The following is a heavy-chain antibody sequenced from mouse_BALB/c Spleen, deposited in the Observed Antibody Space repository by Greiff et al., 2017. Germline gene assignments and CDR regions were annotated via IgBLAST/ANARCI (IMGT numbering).Heavy chain of an antibody. Sequence: EVQGVESGGGLVKPGGSLKLSCAASGFTFSSYTMSWVRQTPEKRLEWVATISSGGSYTYYPDSEKGRFTISRDNAKNTLYLQMSSLKSEDTAMYYCTRDLIAGDARDYWCQGTSVTVSS. CDR3: TRDLIAGDARDY. CDR1: GFTFSSYT. V-gene: IGHV5-6-4*01. J-gene: IGHJ4*01. CDR2: ISSGGSYT.